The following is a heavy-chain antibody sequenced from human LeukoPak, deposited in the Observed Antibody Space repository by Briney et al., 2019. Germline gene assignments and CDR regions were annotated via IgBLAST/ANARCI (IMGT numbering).Heavy chain of an antibody. CDR1: GFTFSSYS. CDR3: ARVGAGGYVWGSYRYYLDY. V-gene: IGHV3-21*01. J-gene: IGHJ4*02. CDR2: ISSSSGYI. Sequence: PGGSLRLSCAASGFTFSSYSMNWVRQAPGKGLEWVSSISSSSGYIYYADSVKGRFTISRDNAKNSLYLQMNSLRAEDTAVYYCARVGAGGYVWGSYRYYLDYWGQGTLVTVSS. D-gene: IGHD3-16*02.